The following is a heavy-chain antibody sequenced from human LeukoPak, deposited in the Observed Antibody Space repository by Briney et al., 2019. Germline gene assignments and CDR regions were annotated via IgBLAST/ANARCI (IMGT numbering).Heavy chain of an antibody. J-gene: IGHJ6*03. V-gene: IGHV1-69*05. CDR2: IIPIFGTA. Sequence: ASVKVSCKASGGTFSSYAISWVRQAPGQGLEWMGGIIPIFGTANYAQKFQGRVTITTDESTSTAYMELSSLRSEDTAVYYCARGAVTTRRDYYYYMDVWGKGTTVTVSS. CDR3: ARGAVTTRRDYYYYMDV. D-gene: IGHD4-11*01. CDR1: GGTFSSYA.